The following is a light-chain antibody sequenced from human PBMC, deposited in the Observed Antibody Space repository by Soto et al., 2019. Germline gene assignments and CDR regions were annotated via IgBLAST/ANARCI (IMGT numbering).Light chain of an antibody. CDR1: QIIARW. V-gene: IGKV1-5*01. CDR2: DAT. J-gene: IGKJ2*03. CDR3: LQYNTSPHS. Sequence: DIQMTQFPSTLSASVGDRVTLTCRASQIIARWLAWYQQRPGKPPTLVVFDATKLQSGVPTRFSASGSGADFTLTISSLQPEDFATYYCLQYNTSPHSFGPGTRL.